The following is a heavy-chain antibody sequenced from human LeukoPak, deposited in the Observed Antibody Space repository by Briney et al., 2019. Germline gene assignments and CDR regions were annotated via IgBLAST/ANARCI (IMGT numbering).Heavy chain of an antibody. CDR2: ITSSDSTT. CDR1: GFTFSSYE. D-gene: IGHD5-18*01. CDR3: ARGRTWIQLWSPAHDAFDI. V-gene: IGHV3-48*03. J-gene: IGHJ3*02. Sequence: PGGSLRLSCVASGFTFSSYEMNWVRQAPGKGLEWLSYITSSDSTTHYADSVKGRFTISRDDAQNSLYLQMNSLRVEDTAVYYCARGRTWIQLWSPAHDAFDIWGQGTMVTVSS.